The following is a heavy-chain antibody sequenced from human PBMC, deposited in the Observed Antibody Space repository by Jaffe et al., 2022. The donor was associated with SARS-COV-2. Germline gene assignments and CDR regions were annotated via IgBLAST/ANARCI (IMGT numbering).Heavy chain of an antibody. CDR1: GFSFSSYW. V-gene: IGHV3-7*01. Sequence: EVQLVESGGGLVQPGGSLRLSCVASGFSFSSYWMSWVRQAPGKGPEWVANIKQDGGENFYVDSVKGRFTISRDNSKSSLYLQMNSLRAEDTAVYYCAREDHSTYVFWGQGILVTVSS. J-gene: IGHJ4*02. CDR2: IKQDGGEN. D-gene: IGHD4-4*01. CDR3: AREDHSTYVF.